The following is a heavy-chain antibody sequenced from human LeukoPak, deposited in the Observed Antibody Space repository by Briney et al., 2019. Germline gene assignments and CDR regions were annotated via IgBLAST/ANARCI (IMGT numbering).Heavy chain of an antibody. J-gene: IGHJ4*02. CDR3: ARPYGAAGLD. D-gene: IGHD4-17*01. CDR2: IYYSGST. CDR1: GGSISSSSYY. V-gene: IGHV4-39*01. Sequence: SDTLSLTCTVCGGSISSSSYYWGWIRQPPGKGMECIGSIYYSGSTYYNPSLKSRVTISVDTSKIQFSLTLSSVTAADTAVYYCARPYGAAGLDWGQGTLVTVSS.